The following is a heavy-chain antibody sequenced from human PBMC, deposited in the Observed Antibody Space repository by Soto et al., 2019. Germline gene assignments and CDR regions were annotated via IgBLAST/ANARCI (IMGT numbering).Heavy chain of an antibody. V-gene: IGHV1-69*13. J-gene: IGHJ6*02. Sequence: SVKVSCKASGGTFSSYAISWVRQAPGQGLEWMGGIIPIFGTANYAQKFQGRVTITADESTSTAYMELSSLRSEDTAVYYCARDRGGYCSGGSCGGSLYGMDVWGQGTTVTVSS. CDR2: IIPIFGTA. CDR3: ARDRGGYCSGGSCGGSLYGMDV. D-gene: IGHD2-15*01. CDR1: GGTFSSYA.